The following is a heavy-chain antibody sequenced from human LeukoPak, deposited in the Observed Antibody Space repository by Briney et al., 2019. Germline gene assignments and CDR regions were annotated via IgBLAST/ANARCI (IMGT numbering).Heavy chain of an antibody. CDR2: IYYSGST. CDR1: GGSISSSSYY. V-gene: IGHV4-39*01. CDR3: ARRQRGFDY. J-gene: IGHJ4*02. D-gene: IGHD6-25*01. Sequence: PSETLSPTCTVSGGSISSSSYYWGWIRQPPGKGLEWIGSIYYSGSTYYNPSLKSRVTISVDTSKNQFSLKLSSVTAADTAVYYCARRQRGFDYWGQGTLVTVSS.